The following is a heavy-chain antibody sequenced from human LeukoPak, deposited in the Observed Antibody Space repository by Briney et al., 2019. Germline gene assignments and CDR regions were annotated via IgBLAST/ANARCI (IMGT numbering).Heavy chain of an antibody. Sequence: GGSLRLSCAPSGFTFANYALAWVRQAPGKGLQSHSYISHSGHRTYYADSLLGRFTISRDNSKNTLYLEMKGLRAEDTALYYCAKDRRLCTSTFCSGDHFDSWGQGTLVTVSS. CDR1: GFTFANYA. D-gene: IGHD2-8*01. CDR2: ISHSGHRT. V-gene: IGHV3-23*01. J-gene: IGHJ4*02. CDR3: AKDRRLCTSTFCSGDHFDS.